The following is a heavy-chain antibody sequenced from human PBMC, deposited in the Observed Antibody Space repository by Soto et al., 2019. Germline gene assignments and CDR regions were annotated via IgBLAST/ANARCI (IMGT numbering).Heavy chain of an antibody. D-gene: IGHD2-8*01. J-gene: IGHJ4*02. CDR3: AKGFCTNGFCWPAY. V-gene: IGHV3-23*01. Sequence: GSLRLSGAASGCTFNNYAMNWVRQAPGKGLEWVSTVGGSGANTHYADSVEGRFTISRDNFKNTLYLQMNSLRAEDTAVYYCAKGFCTNGFCWPAYWGQGTLVTVSS. CDR1: GCTFNNYA. CDR2: VGGSGANT.